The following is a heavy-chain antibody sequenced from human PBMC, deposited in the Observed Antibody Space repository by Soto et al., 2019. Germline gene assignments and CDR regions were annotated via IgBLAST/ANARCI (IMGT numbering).Heavy chain of an antibody. CDR2: ISGSGEST. Sequence: GGSLRLSCAASVFTFSSFAMIWVRQAPGKGLEWVSSISGSGESTYYADSVKGRLSISRDNSKNTLYLQMNSLRAEDTAVYYCAKRREGGYYIFDYWGQGTPVTVSS. J-gene: IGHJ4*02. V-gene: IGHV3-23*01. CDR1: VFTFSSFA. CDR3: AKRREGGYYIFDY. D-gene: IGHD3-10*01.